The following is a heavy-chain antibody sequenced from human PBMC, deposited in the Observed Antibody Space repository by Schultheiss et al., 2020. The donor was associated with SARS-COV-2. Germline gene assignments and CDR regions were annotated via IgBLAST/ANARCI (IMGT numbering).Heavy chain of an antibody. D-gene: IGHD1-26*01. V-gene: IGHV3-74*01. CDR3: ARDGTRSAYYFQH. CDR1: GFTFSSYA. J-gene: IGHJ1*01. CDR2: IKSDGSST. Sequence: GGSLRLSCAASGFTFSSYAMSWVRQAPGKGLVWVSRIKSDGSSTNYADSVKGRFTISRDNSKNTLYLQMNSLRAEDTAVYYCARDGTRSAYYFQHWGQGTLVTVSS.